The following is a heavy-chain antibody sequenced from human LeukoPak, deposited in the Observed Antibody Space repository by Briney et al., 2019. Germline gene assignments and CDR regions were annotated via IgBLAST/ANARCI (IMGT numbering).Heavy chain of an antibody. V-gene: IGHV3-49*04. CDR2: ISSNGYGETT. CDR3: TRAPDGSSRLDY. Sequence: GGSLRLSCTASGFTFSDYAMSWVRQAPGKGLEWVGFISSNGYGETTEHAASVKGRFTTSRNHSTSIAYLQMNSLKTEDTAVYYCTRAPDGSSRLDYWGQGTLVTVSS. J-gene: IGHJ4*02. CDR1: GFTFSDYA. D-gene: IGHD6-6*01.